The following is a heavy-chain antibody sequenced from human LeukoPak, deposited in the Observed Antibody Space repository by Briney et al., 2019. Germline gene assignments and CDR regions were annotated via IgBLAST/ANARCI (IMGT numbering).Heavy chain of an antibody. Sequence: SGTLSLTCTVSGGSISSYYWSWIRQPPGKGLEWIGYIYYSGSTNYNPSLKSRVTISVDTSKNQFSLKLSSVTAADTAVYYCARDYSSGWYDWGQGTLVTVSS. CDR1: GGSISSYY. CDR3: ARDYSSGWYD. J-gene: IGHJ4*02. CDR2: IYYSGST. D-gene: IGHD6-19*01. V-gene: IGHV4-59*01.